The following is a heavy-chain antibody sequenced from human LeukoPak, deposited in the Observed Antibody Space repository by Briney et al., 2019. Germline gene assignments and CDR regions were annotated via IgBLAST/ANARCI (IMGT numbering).Heavy chain of an antibody. D-gene: IGHD6-6*01. CDR1: GGSFSGYY. Sequence: LSLTCAVYGGSFSGYYMSWIRQAPGKGLEWVSYISSSGSTIYYADSVKGRFTISRDNAKNSLYLQMNSLRAEDTAVYYCARSGISSSGYWGQGTLVTVSS. CDR2: ISSSGSTI. V-gene: IGHV3-11*01. J-gene: IGHJ4*02. CDR3: ARSGISSSGY.